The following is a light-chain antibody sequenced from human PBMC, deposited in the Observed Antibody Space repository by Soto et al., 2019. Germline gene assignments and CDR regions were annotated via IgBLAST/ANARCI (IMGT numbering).Light chain of an antibody. CDR1: QGVSSK. Sequence: EIVLTQSPGTLSVSPGETATLSCRASQGVSSKLAWYQQKPGQAPRLLFYGASTGATGIPARFSGSGSETEFTLSISSLQSEDFAVYYCQQYNNWPGTFGQGTKVEIK. CDR3: QQYNNWPGT. V-gene: IGKV3-15*01. J-gene: IGKJ1*01. CDR2: GAS.